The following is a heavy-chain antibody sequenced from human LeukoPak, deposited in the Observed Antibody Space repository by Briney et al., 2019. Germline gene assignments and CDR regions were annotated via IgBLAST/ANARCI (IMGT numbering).Heavy chain of an antibody. D-gene: IGHD3-22*01. V-gene: IGHV3-7*01. CDR3: VRDANYHDGSYYYDVPDI. CDR2: VRGDGSRK. J-gene: IGHJ3*02. CDR1: GFNFNNYW. Sequence: GGSLRLSCAASGFNFNNYWMTWVRQAPGKGLEWVANVRGDGSRKYYLDSVEGRFTISRDNAKNSLFLQMSSLRADDTAVYYCVRDANYHDGSYYYDVPDIWGQGTPVTVSS.